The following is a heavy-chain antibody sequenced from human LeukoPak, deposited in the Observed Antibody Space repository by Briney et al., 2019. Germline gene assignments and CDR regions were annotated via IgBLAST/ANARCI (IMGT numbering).Heavy chain of an antibody. CDR3: ARSPYSSGWYGYFDY. J-gene: IGHJ4*02. CDR2: IYPGDSDT. D-gene: IGHD6-19*01. V-gene: IGHV5-51*01. Sequence: GESLKISCKGSGYSFTSYWIGWVRQMPGKGLEWMGMIYPGDSDTRYSPSFQGQVTISADKSITTAYLQWSSLKASDTGMYYCARSPYSSGWYGYFDYWGQGTLVIVSS. CDR1: GYSFTSYW.